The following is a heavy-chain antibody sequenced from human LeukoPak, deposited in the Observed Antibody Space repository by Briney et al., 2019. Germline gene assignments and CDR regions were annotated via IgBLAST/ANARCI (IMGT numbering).Heavy chain of an antibody. J-gene: IGHJ4*02. V-gene: IGHV5-51*01. CDR3: ARVGEAAGQTVDY. Sequence: GESLKISCEGSGYSFIGYWIAWARQMPGKGPEWMGIIYPADSDTKYSSSFQGQATISADKSISTAYLQWSSLKASDTGMYYCARVGEAAGQTVDYWGQGTLVTVSS. CDR1: GYSFIGYW. D-gene: IGHD6-13*01. CDR2: IYPADSDT.